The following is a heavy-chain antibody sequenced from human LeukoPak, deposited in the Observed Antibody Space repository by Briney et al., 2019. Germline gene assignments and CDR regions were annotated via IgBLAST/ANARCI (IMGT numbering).Heavy chain of an antibody. D-gene: IGHD6-13*01. CDR3: AREPVRIAAAGGYFDY. V-gene: IGHV3-48*04. CDR1: GFTFSRYW. Sequence: GGSLRLSCAASGFTFSRYWIHWVRQAPGKGLEWVSYISSSGSTIYYADSVKGRFTISRDNAKNSLYLQMNSLRAEDTAVYYCAREPVRIAAAGGYFDYWGQGTLVTVSS. J-gene: IGHJ4*02. CDR2: ISSSGSTI.